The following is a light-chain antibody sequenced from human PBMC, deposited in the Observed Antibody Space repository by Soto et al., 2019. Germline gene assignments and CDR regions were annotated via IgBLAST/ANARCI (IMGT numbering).Light chain of an antibody. Sequence: EIVLTQSPGTLYLSPGERATLSCRASQSVSSSYLAWYNQKPGQAPRALIYGKSSRATDIPDMFSGSGSGTDFTLTISRLEPEDFAVYYCQQYGSSSWTFGQGTKVEIK. V-gene: IGKV3-20*01. CDR1: QSVSSSY. CDR2: GKS. J-gene: IGKJ1*01. CDR3: QQYGSSSWT.